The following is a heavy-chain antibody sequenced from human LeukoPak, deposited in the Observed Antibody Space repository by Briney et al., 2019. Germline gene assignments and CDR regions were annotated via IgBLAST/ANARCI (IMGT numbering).Heavy chain of an antibody. V-gene: IGHV1-2*02. Sequence: AASVKVSCKASGYTFTGYYMHWVRQAPGQGLEWMEWINPNSGGTNYAQKFQGRVTMTRDTSISTAYMELSRLRSDDTAVYYCARGRSGYDPRTPYYYYGMDVWGQGTTVTVSS. CDR2: INPNSGGT. D-gene: IGHD5-12*01. J-gene: IGHJ6*02. CDR3: ARGRSGYDPRTPYYYYGMDV. CDR1: GYTFTGYY.